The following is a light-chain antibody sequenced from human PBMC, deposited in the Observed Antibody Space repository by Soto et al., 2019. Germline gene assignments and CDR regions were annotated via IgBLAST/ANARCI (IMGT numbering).Light chain of an antibody. J-gene: IGKJ1*01. CDR1: QDISNY. CDR3: QQYKTYSWT. V-gene: IGKV1-33*01. Sequence: IQMTQSPSYLSASGGDRVTITCQASQDISNYLNWYQQKPGKAPKLLIYDASTLESGVPSRFRGSGSGTEFTLTISSLQPDDFATYYCQQYKTYSWTCGQGPRWIS. CDR2: DAS.